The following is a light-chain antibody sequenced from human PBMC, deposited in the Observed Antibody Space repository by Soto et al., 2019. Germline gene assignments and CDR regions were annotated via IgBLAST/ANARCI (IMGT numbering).Light chain of an antibody. Sequence: DVVITQSPLCLPFTLLQPASISCRSNQSLVHSDGIAYFSWFQQRPGRSPRRLIYKASNRDSGVPARFSGSGSGTDFALKISRVEAEDVGVYYCMQGTHWPITFGQGTRLEIK. CDR1: QSLVHSDGIAY. V-gene: IGKV2-30*02. J-gene: IGKJ5*01. CDR3: MQGTHWPIT. CDR2: KAS.